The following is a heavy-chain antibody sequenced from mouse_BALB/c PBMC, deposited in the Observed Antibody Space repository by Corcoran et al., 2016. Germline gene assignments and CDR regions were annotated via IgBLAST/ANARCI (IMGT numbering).Heavy chain of an antibody. D-gene: IGHD2-4*01. Sequence: EVQLQQSGAELVKPGASVKLSCTASGFNIKDTYMHWVKQRSEQGLEWIGRIDPANGNTKYDPKFQGKATITADTSSNTAYLQLSSLTSEDTAVYYCARDYDYAYWGQGTTLTVSS. V-gene: IGHV14-3*02. CDR3: ARDYDYAY. CDR2: IDPANGNT. CDR1: GFNIKDTY. J-gene: IGHJ2*01.